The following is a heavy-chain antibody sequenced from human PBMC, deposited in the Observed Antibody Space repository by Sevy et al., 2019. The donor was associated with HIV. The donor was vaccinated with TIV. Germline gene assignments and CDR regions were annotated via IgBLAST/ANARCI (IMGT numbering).Heavy chain of an antibody. D-gene: IGHD2-2*01. CDR3: AKVSPVVPAAMSPYYYYYGMDV. V-gene: IGHV3-30*02. Sequence: GGSLRLSCAASGFTFSSYGMHWVRQAPGEGLEWVAFIRYDGSNKYYADSVKGRFTISRDNSKNTLYLQMNSLRAEDTAVYYCAKVSPVVPAAMSPYYYYYGMDVWGQGTTVTVSS. CDR2: IRYDGSNK. J-gene: IGHJ6*02. CDR1: GFTFSSYG.